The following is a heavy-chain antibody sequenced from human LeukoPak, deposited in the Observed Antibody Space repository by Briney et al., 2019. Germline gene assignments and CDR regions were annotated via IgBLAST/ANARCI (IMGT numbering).Heavy chain of an antibody. CDR2: INHSGST. D-gene: IGHD3-22*01. CDR3: ARSAYYYDSSAHFDY. CDR1: GGSFSGYY. V-gene: IGHV4-34*01. J-gene: IGHJ4*02. Sequence: SETLSPTCAVYGGSFSGYYWSWIRQPPGKGLEWIGEINHSGSTNYNPSLKSRVTISVDTSKNQFSLKLSSVTAADTAVYYCARSAYYYDSSAHFDYWGQGTLVTVSS.